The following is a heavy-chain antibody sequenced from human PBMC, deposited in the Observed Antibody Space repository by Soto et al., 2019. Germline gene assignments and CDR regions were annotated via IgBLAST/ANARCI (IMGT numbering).Heavy chain of an antibody. V-gene: IGHV4-59*01. CDR3: ARVWHSSQTAWSDL. CDR2: IYYSGST. D-gene: IGHD6-19*01. CDR1: GGSISNYY. Sequence: SETLSLTCSVSGGSISNYYGSWIRQPPGKGLEWIGYIYYSGSTNYNPSLRGRVTMSIDMSKNQFSLRLSSVTAADTAVYYCARVWHSSQTAWSDLWGQGTLVTVSS. J-gene: IGHJ5*02.